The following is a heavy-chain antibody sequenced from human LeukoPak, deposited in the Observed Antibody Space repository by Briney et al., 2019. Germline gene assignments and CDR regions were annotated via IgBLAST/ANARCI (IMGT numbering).Heavy chain of an antibody. CDR3: AQSAFIAVAGTYQSSRGYYFDY. CDR2: IIPIFGTA. V-gene: IGHV1-69*05. D-gene: IGHD6-19*01. Sequence: ASVKVSCKASGGTFSSYAISWVRQAPGQGLEWMGGIIPIFGTANYAQKFQGRVTITTDESTSTAYMELSSLRSEDTAVYYSAQSAFIAVAGTYQSSRGYYFDYWGQGTLVTVSS. J-gene: IGHJ4*02. CDR1: GGTFSSYA.